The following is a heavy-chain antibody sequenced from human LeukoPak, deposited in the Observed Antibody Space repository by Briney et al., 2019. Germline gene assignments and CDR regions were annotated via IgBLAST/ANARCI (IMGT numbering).Heavy chain of an antibody. J-gene: IGHJ4*02. D-gene: IGHD5-18*01. Sequence: PGGSLRLSCAASGFTFSSYGMHWVRQAPGKGLEGVAVIWYDGSNKYYADSVKGRFTISRDNSKNTLYLQMNSLRAEDTAVYYCARVRWIQLWAPIDYWGQGTLVTVSS. CDR1: GFTFSSYG. CDR2: IWYDGSNK. CDR3: ARVRWIQLWAPIDY. V-gene: IGHV3-33*01.